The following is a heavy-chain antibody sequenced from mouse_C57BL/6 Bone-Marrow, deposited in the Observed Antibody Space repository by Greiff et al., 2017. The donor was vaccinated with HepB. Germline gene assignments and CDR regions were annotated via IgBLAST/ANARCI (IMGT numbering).Heavy chain of an antibody. V-gene: IGHV5-12*01. Sequence: EVQGVESGGGLVQPGGSLKLSCAASGFTFSDYYMYWVRQTPEKRLEWVAYISNGGGSTYYPDTVKGRFTISRDNAKNTLYLQMSRLKSEDTAMYYCARHNWDGYFDVWGTGTTVTVSS. J-gene: IGHJ1*03. CDR1: GFTFSDYY. CDR2: ISNGGGST. D-gene: IGHD4-1*01. CDR3: ARHNWDGYFDV.